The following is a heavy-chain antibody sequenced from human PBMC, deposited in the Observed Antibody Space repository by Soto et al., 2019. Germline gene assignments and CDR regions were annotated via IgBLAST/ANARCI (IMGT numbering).Heavy chain of an antibody. CDR2: ISPMFGAA. V-gene: IGHV1-69*19. CDR3: AREVQVHTPAFVY. D-gene: IGHD3-10*01. J-gene: IGHJ4*02. Sequence: QVQLVQSGAEMKKPGSSGKDSCQSSGGTFNTYAMNWVRQAPGQGPEWMGDISPMFGAANYAPKFQGRVTITADESTGTSYMQLSSLTSEVTALYFCAREVQVHTPAFVYWGQGTLVTVSS. CDR1: GGTFNTYA.